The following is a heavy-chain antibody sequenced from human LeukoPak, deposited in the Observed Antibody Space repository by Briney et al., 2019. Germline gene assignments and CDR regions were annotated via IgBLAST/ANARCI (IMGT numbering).Heavy chain of an antibody. J-gene: IGHJ4*02. Sequence: ASVKVSCKAFGYSFTSNGISWVRQAPGQGLEWMGWISTYKDDTNFAQKFQGRVTMTTDTPTSTAYMELRSLTSDDTAVYYCARDRNMFQDYWGQGTLVTVSS. CDR3: ARDRNMFQDY. CDR2: ISTYKDDT. V-gene: IGHV1-18*01. D-gene: IGHD3-10*02. CDR1: GYSFTSNG.